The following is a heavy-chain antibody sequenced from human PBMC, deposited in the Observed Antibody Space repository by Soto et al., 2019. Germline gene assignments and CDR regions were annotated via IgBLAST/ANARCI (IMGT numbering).Heavy chain of an antibody. V-gene: IGHV4-59*01. CDR2: IYYSGST. J-gene: IGHJ4*02. CDR1: GGSISTYY. CDR3: ARGGRGLYSSFDY. Sequence: QVQLQESGPGLVKPSETLSLTCTVSGGSISTYYWSWIRQPPGKGLEWIGNIYYSGSTNYNPSLMSRVTISVDTSKNQFSLKLTSVTAADTAVYYCARGGRGLYSSFDYWGQGTLVTVSS. D-gene: IGHD1-26*01.